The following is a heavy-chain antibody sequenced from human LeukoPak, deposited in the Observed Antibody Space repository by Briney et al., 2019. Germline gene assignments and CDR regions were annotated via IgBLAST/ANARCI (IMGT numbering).Heavy chain of an antibody. J-gene: IGHJ3*02. Sequence: SETLSLTCTVSGGSISSYFWSWIRRPPGRGLEWIAFISYSGSTLYNPSLQSRVTISLDTSKSQFSLKLTSVTAADTALYFCARHPSRAAAGLGAFDIWGQGTMVTVSS. CDR2: ISYSGST. V-gene: IGHV4-59*08. CDR3: ARHPSRAAAGLGAFDI. D-gene: IGHD6-13*01. CDR1: GGSISSYF.